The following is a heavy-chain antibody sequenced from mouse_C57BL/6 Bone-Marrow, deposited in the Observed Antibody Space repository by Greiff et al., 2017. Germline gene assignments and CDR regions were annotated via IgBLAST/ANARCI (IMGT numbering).Heavy chain of an antibody. CDR2: IRNKANNHAT. CDR3: TRGCYYGSRFAY. D-gene: IGHD1-1*01. V-gene: IGHV6-6*01. J-gene: IGHJ3*01. CDR1: GFTFSDAW. Sequence: EVMLVESGGGLVQPGGSMKLSCAASGFTFSDAWMDWVRQSPEKGLEWVAEIRNKANNHATYYAESVKGRFTISRDDSKSSVYLQMNSLRAEDTGIYYCTRGCYYGSRFAYWGQGTLVTVSA.